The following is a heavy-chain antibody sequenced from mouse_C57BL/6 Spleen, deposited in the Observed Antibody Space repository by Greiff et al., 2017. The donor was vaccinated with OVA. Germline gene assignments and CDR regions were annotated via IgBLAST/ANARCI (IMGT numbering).Heavy chain of an antibody. CDR1: GYTFTSYW. D-gene: IGHD2-2*01. V-gene: IGHV1-53*01. Sequence: QVQLQQPGTELVKPGASVKLSCKASGYTFTSYWMHWVKQRPGQGLEWIGNINPSNGGTNYNEKFKSKATLTVDKSSSIAYMQLSSLTSEDSAVYYCAREGYYGYDVWYFDVWGTGTTVTVSS. CDR3: AREGYYGYDVWYFDV. J-gene: IGHJ1*03. CDR2: INPSNGGT.